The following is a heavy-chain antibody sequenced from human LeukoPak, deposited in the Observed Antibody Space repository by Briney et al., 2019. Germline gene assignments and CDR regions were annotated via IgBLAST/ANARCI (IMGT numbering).Heavy chain of an antibody. D-gene: IGHD3-3*01. CDR1: GYSISSGYY. J-gene: IGHJ5*02. V-gene: IGHV4-38-2*02. CDR3: ARGATIFGVVSKNNWFDP. Sequence: PSETLSLTCTVSGYSISSGYYWGWIRQPPGKGLEWIGSIYHSGSTYYNPSLKSRVTISVDTSKNQFSLKLSSVTAADTAVYYCARGATIFGVVSKNNWFDPWGQGTLVTVSS. CDR2: IYHSGST.